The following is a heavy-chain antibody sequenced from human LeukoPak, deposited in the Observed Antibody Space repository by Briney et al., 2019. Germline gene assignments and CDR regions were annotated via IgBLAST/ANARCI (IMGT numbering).Heavy chain of an antibody. CDR1: GYTFTSYD. CDR2: MNPDSGNT. Sequence: GASVKVSCKASGYTFTSYDINWVRQATGQGLEWMGWMNPDSGNTGYAQKFQGRVTMTRNASISTAYMELSSLRSEDTAMYYCARGLHCSKANCRRGEWSDPWGQGTLVTVSS. V-gene: IGHV1-8*01. CDR3: ARGLHCSKANCRRGEWSDP. J-gene: IGHJ5*02. D-gene: IGHD2-2*01.